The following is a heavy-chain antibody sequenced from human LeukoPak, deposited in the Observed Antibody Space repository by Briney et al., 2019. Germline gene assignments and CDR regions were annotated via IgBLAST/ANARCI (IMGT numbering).Heavy chain of an antibody. CDR2: IFYSGST. CDR3: ARANYYDTSGYSRGAFDI. V-gene: IGHV4-39*07. D-gene: IGHD3-22*01. CDR1: GGPISTSSYY. J-gene: IGHJ3*02. Sequence: PSETLSLTCTVSGGPISTSSYYWGWVRQPPGKGLEWIGNIFYSGSTYYSPSLKSRVTISLDTSRNQFSLKLNSVTAADTAVYYCARANYYDTSGYSRGAFDIWGQGTMVTVSS.